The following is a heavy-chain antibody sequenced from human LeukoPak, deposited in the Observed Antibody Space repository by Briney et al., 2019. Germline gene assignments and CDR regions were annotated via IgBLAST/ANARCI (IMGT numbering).Heavy chain of an antibody. CDR2: ITGSGGNT. CDR1: GFTFSSYA. CDR3: AEESPVAATGRSWFDP. Sequence: GGSLRLSCAASGFTFSSYAMSWVRQAPGKGLEWVSTITGSGGNTYYADSVKGRFTISRDNSKNTLYLQMNSLRAEDTAIYNCAEESPVAATGRSWFDPWGQGTLVTVSS. D-gene: IGHD6-13*01. V-gene: IGHV3-23*01. J-gene: IGHJ5*02.